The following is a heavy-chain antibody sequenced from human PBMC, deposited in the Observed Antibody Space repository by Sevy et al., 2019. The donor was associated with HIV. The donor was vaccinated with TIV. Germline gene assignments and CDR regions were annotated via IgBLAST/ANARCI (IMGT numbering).Heavy chain of an antibody. Sequence: ASVKVSCKASGYTFTSYGISWVRQAPGQGLEWMGWISAYNGNTNYAQKLQGRDTMTTDTSTSTAYMGLRSLRSDDTAVYYCARDFQTMVRGVILYYYGMDVWGQGTTVTVSS. D-gene: IGHD3-10*01. CDR2: ISAYNGNT. J-gene: IGHJ6*02. V-gene: IGHV1-18*01. CDR1: GYTFTSYG. CDR3: ARDFQTMVRGVILYYYGMDV.